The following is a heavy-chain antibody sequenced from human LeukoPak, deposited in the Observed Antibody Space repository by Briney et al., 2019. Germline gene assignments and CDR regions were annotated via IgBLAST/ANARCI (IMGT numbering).Heavy chain of an antibody. CDR1: GGSISINSYY. J-gene: IGHJ6*03. CDR3: ARDGGFGGVVGLYYYYYYYMDV. CDR2: IYYTGTT. D-gene: IGHD3-16*02. V-gene: IGHV4-39*07. Sequence: PSETLSLTCTVSGGSISINSYYWAWIRQPPGKGLEWIGSIYYTGTTYYNPSLKNRVTISVDTSNNQFSLRLTSVTAADTAVYYCARDGGFGGVVGLYYYYYYYMDVWGKGTTVTVSS.